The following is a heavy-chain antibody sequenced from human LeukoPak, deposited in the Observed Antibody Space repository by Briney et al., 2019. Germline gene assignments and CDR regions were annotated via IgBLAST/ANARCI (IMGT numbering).Heavy chain of an antibody. CDR2: INPNSDGT. J-gene: IGHJ4*02. Sequence: ASVKVSCEASGYTFTGYYIHWVRQAPGQGLEWMGWINPNSDGTNYAQKFRGRVTVTRDTSISTAYMELSRLRSDDTAVYYCARGIAAADNYFDYWGQGTLVTVSS. V-gene: IGHV1-2*02. CDR3: ARGIAAADNYFDY. CDR1: GYTFTGYY. D-gene: IGHD6-13*01.